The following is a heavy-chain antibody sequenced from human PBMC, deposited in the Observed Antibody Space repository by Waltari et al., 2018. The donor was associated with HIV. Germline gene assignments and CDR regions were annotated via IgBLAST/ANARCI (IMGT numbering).Heavy chain of an antibody. CDR3: ARPKIETTRPDAFDV. J-gene: IGHJ3*01. Sequence: QVQLVESGGGVVQPGRSLRLSCAVSGFTFSIYGMHWVRQAPGKGLGWVATIWFDGTKQYYADSVKGRFTISRDNSKNTLYLQMNSLNPEDTAMYYCARPKIETTRPDAFDVWGRGTMVTVSS. D-gene: IGHD4-17*01. V-gene: IGHV3-33*08. CDR1: GFTFSIYG. CDR2: IWFDGTKQ.